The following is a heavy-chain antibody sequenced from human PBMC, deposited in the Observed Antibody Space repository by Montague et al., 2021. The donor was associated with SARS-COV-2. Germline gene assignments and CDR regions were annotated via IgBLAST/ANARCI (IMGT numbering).Heavy chain of an antibody. J-gene: IGHJ4*02. CDR2: INSDGSIT. CDR1: GFTFSSYW. CDR3: VRPPRGGYNYPFDY. D-gene: IGHD5-24*01. V-gene: IGHV3-74*01. Sequence: SLRLSCAASGFTFSSYWIHWVRQAPGKGLVWVSCINSDGSITTYADSVKGRFTISRDNAKNTVYMQMNSLRAEDTAVYYCVRPPRGGYNYPFDYWGLGTLVTVSS.